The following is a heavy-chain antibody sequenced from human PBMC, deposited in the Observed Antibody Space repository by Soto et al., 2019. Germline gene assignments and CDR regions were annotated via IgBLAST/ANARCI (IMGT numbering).Heavy chain of an antibody. D-gene: IGHD3-10*01. V-gene: IGHV1-69*13. J-gene: IGHJ3*02. CDR3: ARENYYGSGSFYRDAFDI. CDR1: GGTFSSYG. CDR2: IIPMSGTA. Sequence: SVKVSCKASGGTFSSYGIHWVRQAPGQGLEWMGGIIPMSGTANYAQKFQGRVAISVDEYTREAYMELSSLRSEGTAMYYCARENYYGSGSFYRDAFDIWGQGTMVTVSS.